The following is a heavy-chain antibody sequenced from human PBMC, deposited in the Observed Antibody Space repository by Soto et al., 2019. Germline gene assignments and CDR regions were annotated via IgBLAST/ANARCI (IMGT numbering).Heavy chain of an antibody. Sequence: EVQLVESGGGLVQPGGSLRLSCAASGFTLSRYSMHWVRQAPVKGLEWVSYISGSGGTIYYADSVKGRFTISRDNAKNSLSVQMNSLRDEDTAVYVCARETGLRRSCWSYYLDFWGLVTGVTVSS. V-gene: IGHV3-48*02. CDR2: ISGSGGTI. J-gene: IGHJ4*02. CDR1: GFTLSRYS. D-gene: IGHD6-19*01. CDR3: ARETGLRRSCWSYYLDF.